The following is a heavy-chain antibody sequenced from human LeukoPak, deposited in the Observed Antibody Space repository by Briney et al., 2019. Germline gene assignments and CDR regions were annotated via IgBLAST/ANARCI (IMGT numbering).Heavy chain of an antibody. CDR1: GGTFSSYA. Sequence: SVKVSCKASGGTFSSYAISWVRQAPGQGLEWMGGIIPIFGTANYAQKFQGRVTITADKSTSTAYMELSSLRSEDTAVYYCARGRPATSIAAAGVNWLDPWGQGTLVTVSS. J-gene: IGHJ5*02. CDR2: IIPIFGTA. V-gene: IGHV1-69*06. D-gene: IGHD6-13*01. CDR3: ARGRPATSIAAAGVNWLDP.